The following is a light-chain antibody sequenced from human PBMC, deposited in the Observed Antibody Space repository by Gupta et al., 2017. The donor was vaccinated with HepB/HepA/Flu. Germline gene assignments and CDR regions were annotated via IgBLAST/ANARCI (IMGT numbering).Light chain of an antibody. J-gene: IGKJ1*01. CDR1: QSVTSY. CDR2: GAS. Sequence: ETVMTQSPATLSVSPGERATLSCRASQSVTSYLAWYQQKPGQAPRLLIYGASTRATGIPARFSGSGSGTEFTLTISSLQSEDFAVYYCQQYYNWPRWTFGQGTKVEIK. CDR3: QQYYNWPRWT. V-gene: IGKV3-15*01.